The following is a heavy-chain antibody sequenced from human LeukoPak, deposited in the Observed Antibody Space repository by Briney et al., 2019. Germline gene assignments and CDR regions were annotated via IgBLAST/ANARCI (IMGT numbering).Heavy chain of an antibody. J-gene: IGHJ4*02. V-gene: IGHV3-33*01. D-gene: IGHD6-19*01. CDR1: GFTFSSYG. Sequence: LPGRSLRLSCAASGFTFSSYGMHWVRQAPGKGLEWVAVIWYDGSNKYYADSVKGRFTISRDNSKNTLYLQMNSLRAEDTAVYYCARGYSSGWADYWGQGTLVTVSS. CDR2: IWYDGSNK. CDR3: ARGYSSGWADY.